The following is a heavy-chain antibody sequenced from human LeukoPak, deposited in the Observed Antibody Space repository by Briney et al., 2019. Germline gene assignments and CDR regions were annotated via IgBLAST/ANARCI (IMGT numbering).Heavy chain of an antibody. J-gene: IGHJ4*02. V-gene: IGHV4-34*01. CDR1: GGPFSGYF. Sequence: SETLSLTCAVSGGPFSGYFWSWIRQSSGKGLEWIREIHNSGTTNYNPSLNSRVTISEDTSKNQFYLNLSSVTAADTAVYYCARRYYYNLGSFPFDFWGQGTLVTVSS. CDR2: IHNSGTT. D-gene: IGHD3-10*01. CDR3: ARRYYYNLGSFPFDF.